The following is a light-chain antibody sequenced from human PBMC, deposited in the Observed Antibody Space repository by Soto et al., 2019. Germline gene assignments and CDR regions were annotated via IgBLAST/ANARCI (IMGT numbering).Light chain of an antibody. CDR2: VVS. CDR1: SSDVGGYYS. Sequence: QSALTQPASVSGSPGQSIAISCTGTSSDVGGYYSVSWYQQHPGKAPKLVIYVVSNRPSGVSNRFSGSKSGNTASLTISGLQAEDEADYYCSSYTSSSTRVFGGGTKLTVL. J-gene: IGLJ2*01. V-gene: IGLV2-14*01. CDR3: SSYTSSSTRV.